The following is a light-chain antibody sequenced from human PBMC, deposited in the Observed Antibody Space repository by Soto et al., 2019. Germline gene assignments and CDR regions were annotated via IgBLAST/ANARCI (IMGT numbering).Light chain of an antibody. CDR3: MQGTLWPYT. CDR2: KVS. V-gene: IGKV2-30*02. J-gene: IGKJ2*01. Sequence: DVVMTQSPLSLPVTLGQPASISCRSTQSLVHSDGNTHLNWFQQRPGQSPRRLICKVSNRDSGVPARFSGSASGTDFTLKISRLEAEDVGVYYCMQGTLWPYTFGQGTKLEIK. CDR1: QSLVHSDGNTH.